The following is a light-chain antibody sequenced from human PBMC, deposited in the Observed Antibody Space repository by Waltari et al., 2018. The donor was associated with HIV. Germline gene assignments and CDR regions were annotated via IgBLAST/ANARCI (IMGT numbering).Light chain of an antibody. CDR3: TLINWV. CDR1: STNIDTNN. CDR2: WNV. V-gene: IGLV1-47*01. Sequence: QSVLTQPPSASGTPGRRVTISSSGGSTNIDTNNVSWYHHLPDTDPKFFIYWNVSRPSGVPDRFAGSKSGTSPSLAISGFRSEDETNYYDTLINWVFVGRTKLTVL. J-gene: IGLJ3*02.